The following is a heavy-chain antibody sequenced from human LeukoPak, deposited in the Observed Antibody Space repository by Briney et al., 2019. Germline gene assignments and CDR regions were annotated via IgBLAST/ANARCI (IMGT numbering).Heavy chain of an antibody. V-gene: IGHV4-61*02. J-gene: IGHJ4*02. CDR2: IYTSGST. CDR1: GGSISSGSYY. CDR3: ARIDGYKSSYYFDY. Sequence: SETLSLTCTVSGGSISSGSYYWTWIRQPAGKGLEWIGRIYTSGSTNYNPSLKSRVTISVDTSKNQFSLRLSSVTAADTAVYYCARIDGYKSSYYFDYWGQGTLVTVSS. D-gene: IGHD5-24*01.